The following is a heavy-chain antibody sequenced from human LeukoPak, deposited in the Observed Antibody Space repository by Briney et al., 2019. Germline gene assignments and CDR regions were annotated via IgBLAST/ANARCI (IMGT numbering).Heavy chain of an antibody. Sequence: GGSLRLSCAASGFAFSSFWMSWVRLAPGKGLEWVANIKQDGSEEYYVDSVKGRFTISRDNAKNSLYLQMNSLRAEDRAVYYCARQGSDFWSNYLDFWGRGNGITVS. CDR3: ARQGSDFWSNYLDF. D-gene: IGHD3-3*01. V-gene: IGHV3-7*01. CDR1: GFAFSSFW. CDR2: IKQDGSEE. J-gene: IGHJ1*01.